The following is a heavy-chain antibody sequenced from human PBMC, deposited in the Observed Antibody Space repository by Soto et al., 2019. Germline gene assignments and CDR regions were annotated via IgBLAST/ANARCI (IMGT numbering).Heavy chain of an antibody. J-gene: IGHJ3*02. Sequence: ASVKVSCKASGGTFSSYAISWVRQAPGQGLEWMGGIIPIFGTANYAQKFQGRVTITADESTSTAYMELSSLRSEDTAVYYCARVDGGNPKGAFDIWGQGTMVTVSS. D-gene: IGHD2-15*01. CDR2: IIPIFGTA. CDR3: ARVDGGNPKGAFDI. CDR1: GGTFSSYA. V-gene: IGHV1-69*13.